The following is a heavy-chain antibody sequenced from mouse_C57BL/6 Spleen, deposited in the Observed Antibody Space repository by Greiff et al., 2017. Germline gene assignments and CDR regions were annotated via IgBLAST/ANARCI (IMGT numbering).Heavy chain of an antibody. CDR1: GYTFTSYG. CDR2: IYPRSGNT. Sequence: QVQLQQSGAELARPGASVKLSCKASGYTFTSYGISWVKQRTGQGLEWIGEIYPRSGNTYYNEKFKGKATLTADKSSSTAYMERRSLTSDDSAVYCCARSSPIYYDYDGGFAYWGQGTLVTVSA. J-gene: IGHJ3*01. V-gene: IGHV1-81*01. CDR3: ARSSPIYYDYDGGFAY. D-gene: IGHD2-4*01.